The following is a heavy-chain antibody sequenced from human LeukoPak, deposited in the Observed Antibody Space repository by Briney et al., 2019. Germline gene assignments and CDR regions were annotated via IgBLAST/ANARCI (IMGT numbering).Heavy chain of an antibody. J-gene: IGHJ5*02. Sequence: GGSLRLSCAASGFTFSSYEMNWVRQAPGKGLEWVSYISSSGSTIYYADSVKGRFTISRDNAKNSLYLQMNSLRAEDTAVYYCARDNGYGDYWGAPNGFDPWGQGTLVTVSS. CDR1: GFTFSSYE. CDR2: ISSSGSTI. D-gene: IGHD4-17*01. CDR3: ARDNGYGDYWGAPNGFDP. V-gene: IGHV3-48*03.